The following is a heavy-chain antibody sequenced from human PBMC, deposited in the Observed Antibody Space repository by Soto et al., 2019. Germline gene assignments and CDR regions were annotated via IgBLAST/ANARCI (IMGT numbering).Heavy chain of an antibody. J-gene: IGHJ4*02. CDR1: GFTFSSYS. CDR2: ISSSSSTI. D-gene: IGHD3-3*01. Sequence: GGSLRLSCAASGFTFSSYSMNWVRQAPGKGLEWVSYISSSSSTIYYADSVKGRFTISRDNAKNSLYLQMNSLRAEDTAVYYCARVTIFGVDILDYWGQGTLVTVSS. V-gene: IGHV3-48*01. CDR3: ARVTIFGVDILDY.